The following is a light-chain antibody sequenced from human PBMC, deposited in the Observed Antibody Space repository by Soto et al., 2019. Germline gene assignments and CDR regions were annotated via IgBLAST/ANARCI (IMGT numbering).Light chain of an antibody. CDR2: EGS. Sequence: QSVLTQPASVSGSPGQSIAISCTGTSSDGGSYNLVSWYQQHPDKAPKLMIYEGSKRPSGVSNRFSGSKSGNTASLTISGLQAEDEADYYCCSYAGSSTYVVFGGGTKLTVL. CDR3: CSYAGSSTYVV. V-gene: IGLV2-23*01. J-gene: IGLJ2*01. CDR1: SSDGGSYNL.